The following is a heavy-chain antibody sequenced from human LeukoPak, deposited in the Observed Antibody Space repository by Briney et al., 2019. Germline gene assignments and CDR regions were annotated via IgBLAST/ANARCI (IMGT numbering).Heavy chain of an antibody. J-gene: IGHJ4*02. V-gene: IGHV3-23*01. Sequence: GGSLRLSCAASGFTFSSYAMSRVRQAPGKGLEWVSTISGSGISTYYADSVKGRFTISRDNSRNMLYLQMNSLRAEDTALYYCVKGDNNILTGYYNSFDYWGQGTLVTVSS. CDR1: GFTFSSYA. D-gene: IGHD3-9*01. CDR2: ISGSGIST. CDR3: VKGDNNILTGYYNSFDY.